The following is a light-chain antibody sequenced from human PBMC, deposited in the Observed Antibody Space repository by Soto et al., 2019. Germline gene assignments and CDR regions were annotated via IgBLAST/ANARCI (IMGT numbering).Light chain of an antibody. J-gene: IGKJ1*01. CDR3: QQRTDWHRT. CDR2: RAS. CDR1: QSVSRN. V-gene: IGKV3-11*01. Sequence: EIVLTQSPGTLYLSPGERATLSCRASQSVSRNLAWYQQKPGQAPRLLIYRASTRATGIPARFSGSGSGTDFSLSISSLQPEDFAVYYCQQRTDWHRTFGQGTKVDIK.